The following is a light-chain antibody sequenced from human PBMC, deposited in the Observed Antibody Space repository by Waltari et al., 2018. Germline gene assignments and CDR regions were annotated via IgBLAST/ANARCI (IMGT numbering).Light chain of an antibody. V-gene: IGKV3-20*01. Sequence: EMVLTQSPGTLSLSPGESATLSCRTSKSVTRAVAWYQQKPGQAPRRLIYGESNRATGIPDRFSCSGSRTDFILTISSRDPECFAVYYCQHYLRLPVTFGQGSNVEVK. CDR1: KSVTRAV. J-gene: IGKJ1*01. CDR2: GES. CDR3: QHYLRLPVT.